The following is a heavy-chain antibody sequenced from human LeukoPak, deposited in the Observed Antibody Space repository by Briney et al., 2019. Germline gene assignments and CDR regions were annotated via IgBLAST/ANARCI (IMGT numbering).Heavy chain of an antibody. CDR3: ARVRRSVATHYFDY. Sequence: SETLSLTCTVSGGSISSSSYYWGWIRQPPGKGLEWIGSIYYSGSTYYNPSLKSRVTISVDTSKNQFSLKLSSVTAADTAVYYCARVRRSVATHYFDYWGQGTLVAVSS. CDR1: GGSISSSSYY. CDR2: IYYSGST. D-gene: IGHD5-12*01. V-gene: IGHV4-39*07. J-gene: IGHJ4*02.